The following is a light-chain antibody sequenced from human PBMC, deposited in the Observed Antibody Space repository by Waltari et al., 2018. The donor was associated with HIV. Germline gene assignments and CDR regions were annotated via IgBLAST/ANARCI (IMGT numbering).Light chain of an antibody. CDR3: AAWDDSLSGAV. CDR1: SPNIGSNY. J-gene: IGLJ7*01. Sequence: QSVLTQPPSASGTPGQRVTISCSGSSPNIGSNYVYWYQQLPGTAPNLLIYRNNQRPSGVPDRFSGSKSGTSASLALGGLRSEEEADYYCAAWDDSLSGAVFGGGTQLTVL. CDR2: RNN. V-gene: IGLV1-47*01.